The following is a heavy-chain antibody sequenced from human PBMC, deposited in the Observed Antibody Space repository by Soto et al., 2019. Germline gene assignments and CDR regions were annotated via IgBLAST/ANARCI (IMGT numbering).Heavy chain of an antibody. D-gene: IGHD6-13*01. J-gene: IGHJ4*02. CDR3: ARGASSSWTSLDY. CDR2: INIGDGNT. Sequence: ASVKVSGKASGYSVINYAIYCVCQAPGQRLEWMGRINIGDGNTKYSQRFQGRVTITRDTSASTAYMDLSSLTSDDTAVYYCARGASSSWTSLDYWGQGTLVTVSS. V-gene: IGHV1-3*04. CDR1: GYSVINYA.